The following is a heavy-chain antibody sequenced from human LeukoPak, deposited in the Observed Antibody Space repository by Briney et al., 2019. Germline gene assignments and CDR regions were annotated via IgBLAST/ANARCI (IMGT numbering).Heavy chain of an antibody. J-gene: IGHJ6*02. CDR1: GFTVSSDY. V-gene: IGHV3-66*01. D-gene: IGHD4-11*01. Sequence: GGSLRLSCAASGFTVSSDYMTGVRQAPGKGLEWVSVMYSGGSTYYADSVKGSVAISSDTSKNTVFLQMNRVRVEDTAVYPCARSYSNHLFGMDVWGQGTMVTVSS. CDR3: ARSYSNHLFGMDV. CDR2: MYSGGST.